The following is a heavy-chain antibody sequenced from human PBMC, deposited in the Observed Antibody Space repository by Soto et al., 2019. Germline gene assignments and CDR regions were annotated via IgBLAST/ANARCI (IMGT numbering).Heavy chain of an antibody. Sequence: GGSLRLSCAASGFTFSSYAMSWVRQAPGKGLEWVSAISGSGGSTYYADSVKGRFTISRDNSKNTLYLQMNSLRAEDTAVYYCAKDIVLMVYAIPGGDWLDPWGQGTLVTVSS. CDR2: ISGSGGST. CDR3: AKDIVLMVYAIPGGDWLDP. D-gene: IGHD2-8*01. J-gene: IGHJ5*02. CDR1: GFTFSSYA. V-gene: IGHV3-23*01.